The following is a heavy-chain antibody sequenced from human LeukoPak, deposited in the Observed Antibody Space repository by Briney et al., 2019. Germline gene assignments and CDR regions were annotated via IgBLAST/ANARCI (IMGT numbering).Heavy chain of an antibody. J-gene: IGHJ3*02. CDR3: ARRVTFRGVIVSKVRHNAFYS. CDR1: GFTFSSYG. CDR2: MRYNGSHK. Sequence: GGSLRLACAASGFTFSSYGMHWDRQAPGKGLEWVAFMRYNGSHKYYADSVKGRFTISRDNSKHTLYLQMNSLRAEDTDVYLCARRVTFRGVIVSKVRHNAFYSLGEGTMVTASS. V-gene: IGHV3-30*02. D-gene: IGHD3-16*02.